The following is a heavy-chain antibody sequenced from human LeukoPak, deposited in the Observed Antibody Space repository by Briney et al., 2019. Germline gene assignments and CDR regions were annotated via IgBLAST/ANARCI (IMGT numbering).Heavy chain of an antibody. J-gene: IGHJ4*02. D-gene: IGHD3-10*01. CDR3: AKGLYGSGSYDY. V-gene: IGHV3-23*01. CDR1: GFTFSSYA. CDR2: LSGSGGST. Sequence: GGSLRLSCAASGFTFSSYAMTWVRQAPGKGLEWVSGLSGSGGSTYYADSVKGRFTISRDNSKNTLFLQMNSLRAEDAAVYHCAKGLYGSGSYDYWGQGTLVTVSS.